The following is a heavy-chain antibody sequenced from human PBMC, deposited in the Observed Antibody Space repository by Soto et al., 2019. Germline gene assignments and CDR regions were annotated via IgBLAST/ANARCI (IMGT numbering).Heavy chain of an antibody. CDR2: ISWNSGSI. J-gene: IGHJ6*03. CDR3: AKSLTYYDILTGYYNGYYMDV. CDR1: GFTFDDYA. D-gene: IGHD3-9*01. V-gene: IGHV3-9*01. Sequence: PGGSLRLSCAASGFTFDDYAMHWVRQAPGKGLEWVSGISWNSGSIGYADSVKGRFTISRDNAKNSLYLQMNSLRAEDTALYYCAKSLTYYDILTGYYNGYYMDVWGKGTSVTVSS.